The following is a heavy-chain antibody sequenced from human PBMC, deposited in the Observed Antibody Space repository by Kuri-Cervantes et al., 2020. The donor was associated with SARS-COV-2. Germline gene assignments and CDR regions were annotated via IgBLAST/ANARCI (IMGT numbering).Heavy chain of an antibody. V-gene: IGHV3-74*01. CDR3: VRDGDHWNFDY. CDR1: GFTFSGHW. CDR2: INPDGSYT. D-gene: IGHD1-1*01. J-gene: IGHJ4*02. Sequence: ETLSLTCAASGFTFSGHWIHWVRQAPGKGLVWVSRINPDGSYTNNADSVRGRFTLSRDNAKNMLFLQMNSLRAEDTAVYYCVRDGDHWNFDYWGQGTLVTVSS.